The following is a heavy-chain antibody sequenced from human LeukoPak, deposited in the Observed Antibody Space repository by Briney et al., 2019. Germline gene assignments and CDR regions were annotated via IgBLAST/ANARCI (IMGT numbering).Heavy chain of an antibody. CDR2: IYYSGST. Sequence: SETLSLTCTVSGGSISSSSYYWGWIRQPPGMGLEWIGSIYYSGSTYYNPSPKSRVTISVDTSKNQFSLKLSSVTAADTAVYYCARDANFGYDAFDIWGQGTMVTVSS. CDR1: GGSISSSSYY. V-gene: IGHV4-39*07. D-gene: IGHD3-10*01. J-gene: IGHJ3*02. CDR3: ARDANFGYDAFDI.